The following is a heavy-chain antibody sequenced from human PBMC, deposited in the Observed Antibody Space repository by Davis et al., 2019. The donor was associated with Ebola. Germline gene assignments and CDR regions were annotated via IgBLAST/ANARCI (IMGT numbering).Heavy chain of an antibody. D-gene: IGHD6-19*01. V-gene: IGHV5-51*01. J-gene: IGHJ4*02. Sequence: GESLKISCKGSGFTFTNYWVGWVRQLAGKGPEWMGIINPADSDTRYSPSFQGQVSISADKSISTAYLQWSSLKASDTAMYYCATLVHNSSGLWRQGPLVTVSP. CDR2: INPADSDT. CDR1: GFTFTNYW. CDR3: ATLVHNSSGL.